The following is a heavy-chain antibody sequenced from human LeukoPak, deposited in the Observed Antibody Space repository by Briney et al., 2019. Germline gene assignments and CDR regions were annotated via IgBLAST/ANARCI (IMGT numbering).Heavy chain of an antibody. CDR3: ARGPELLWFGAVSYYFDY. CDR1: GFTFSSYA. D-gene: IGHD3-10*01. Sequence: PGGSLRLSCAASGFTFSSYAMHWVRQAPGKGLEWVAVISYDGSNKYYADSVKGRFTISRDNSKNTLYLQMNSLRAEDTAVYYCARGPELLWFGAVSYYFDYWGQGTLVTVSS. J-gene: IGHJ4*02. CDR2: ISYDGSNK. V-gene: IGHV3-30*04.